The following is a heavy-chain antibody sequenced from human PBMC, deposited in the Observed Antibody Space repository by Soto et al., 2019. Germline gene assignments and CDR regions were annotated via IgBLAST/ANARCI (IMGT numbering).Heavy chain of an antibody. V-gene: IGHV4-4*02. CDR1: GGSISSSNW. CDR2: IHHSGST. J-gene: IGHJ4*02. CDR3: ARGSGSYGY. Sequence: QVQLQESGPGLVKPSGTLSITCAGSGGSISSSNWWGWVRQPPGKGLAWIGEIHHSGSTNYNPSPNSLVTISVDKSKNQFSLKLSSVTDADTAVYYCARGSGSYGYWGQGTLVTVSS. D-gene: IGHD6-19*01.